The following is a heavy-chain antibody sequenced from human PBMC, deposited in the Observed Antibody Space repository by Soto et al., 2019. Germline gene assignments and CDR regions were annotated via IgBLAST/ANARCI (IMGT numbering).Heavy chain of an antibody. V-gene: IGHV1-18*01. Sequence: VASVKVSCKASGYTFSRYGISWVRQAPGQGLEWMGWISGYNGDTNYAQNFQGRVTMTIDTSTTTAYLELRSLTSDDTALYYCAKNGQPPYYYYGLDVWGQGTTVTVSS. D-gene: IGHD2-8*01. CDR2: ISGYNGDT. CDR1: GYTFSRYG. CDR3: AKNGQPPYYYYGLDV. J-gene: IGHJ6*02.